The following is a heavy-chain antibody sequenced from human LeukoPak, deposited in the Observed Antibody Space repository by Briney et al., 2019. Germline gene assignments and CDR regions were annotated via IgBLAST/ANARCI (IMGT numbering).Heavy chain of an antibody. D-gene: IGHD2-8*01. Sequence: ASVKVSCKASGYTFTSYHINWVRQAPGQGLEWMGWMDPRTGNAGYPQKFQDRVAMTRNTSITTAYMELRWLNSEDTAVFSDARFSDHSSFDSWGQGTLVIVSS. J-gene: IGHJ4*02. CDR1: GYTFTSYH. CDR3: ARFSDHSSFDS. CDR2: MDPRTGNA. V-gene: IGHV1-8*01.